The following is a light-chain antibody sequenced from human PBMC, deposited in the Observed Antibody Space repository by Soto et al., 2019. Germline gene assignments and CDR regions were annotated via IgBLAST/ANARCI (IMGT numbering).Light chain of an antibody. CDR3: QHYNVYPWT. V-gene: IGKV1-8*01. CDR1: QGISSY. J-gene: IGKJ1*01. Sequence: AIRMTQSPSSLSASTGDRVTITCRASQGISSYLAWYQQKPGKAPKLLIYAASTLQSGVPSRFSGSGSGTEFTLTISSLQPDDFATYYCQHYNVYPWTFGQGAKADNK. CDR2: AAS.